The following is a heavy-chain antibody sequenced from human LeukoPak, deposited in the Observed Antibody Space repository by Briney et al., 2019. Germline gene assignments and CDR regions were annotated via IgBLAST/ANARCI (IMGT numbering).Heavy chain of an antibody. CDR2: IYYSGST. CDR3: ARQAFHYYGMDV. J-gene: IGHJ6*02. D-gene: IGHD2-21*01. Sequence: PSETLSLTCAVSGGSISSYYWSWIRQPPGKGLEWIGYIYYSGSTNYNPSLKSRVTISVDTSKNQFSLKLSSVTAADTAVYYCARQAFHYYGMDVWGQGTTVTVSS. CDR1: GGSISSYY. V-gene: IGHV4-59*08.